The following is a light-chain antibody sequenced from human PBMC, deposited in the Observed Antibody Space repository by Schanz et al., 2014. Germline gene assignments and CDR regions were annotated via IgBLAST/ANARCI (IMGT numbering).Light chain of an antibody. Sequence: QSALTQPASVSASPGQSITISCTGTSSDVGGYNYVSWYQQHPGKAPKLMIYDVSNRPSGVSNRFSGSKSGNTASLTISGLQAEDEADYYCSSYTSSAWVFGGGTKLTVL. V-gene: IGLV2-14*01. CDR1: SSDVGGYNY. J-gene: IGLJ3*02. CDR3: SSYTSSAWV. CDR2: DVS.